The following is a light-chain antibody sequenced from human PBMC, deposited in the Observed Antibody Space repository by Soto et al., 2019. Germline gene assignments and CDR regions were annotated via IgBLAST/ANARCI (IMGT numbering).Light chain of an antibody. J-gene: IGKJ4*01. Sequence: DLQLTQSPSFLSASVGDRVTITCRASQGISSFLLWYQQKPGKAPKLLIYEASTLQSGVPSRFSGSGSGTEFTLTISSLQPEDFATYYCQHLNNYPLTFGGGTEVEIK. CDR3: QHLNNYPLT. CDR1: QGISSF. CDR2: EAS. V-gene: IGKV1-9*01.